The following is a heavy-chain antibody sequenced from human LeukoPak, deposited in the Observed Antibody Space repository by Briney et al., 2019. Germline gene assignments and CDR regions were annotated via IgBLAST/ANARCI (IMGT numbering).Heavy chain of an antibody. CDR3: ARENRYFDWLLGLFDP. V-gene: IGHV3-7*01. Sequence: GGSLRLSCAASGFTFSNYWMSWVRQAPGKGLEWVANIKQDGSEKYYVDSVKGRFTISRDNAKNSLYLQMNRLRAEDTAVYYCARENRYFDWLLGLFDPWGQGTLVTVSS. J-gene: IGHJ5*02. CDR1: GFTFSNYW. D-gene: IGHD3-9*01. CDR2: IKQDGSEK.